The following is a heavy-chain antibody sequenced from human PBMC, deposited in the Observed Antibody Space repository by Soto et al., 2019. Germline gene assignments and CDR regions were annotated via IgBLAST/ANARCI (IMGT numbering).Heavy chain of an antibody. CDR2: ISAYNGNT. Sequence: ASVKVSCQASGYTFTSYGISWVRQAPGQGLEWMGWISAYNGNTNYAQKLQGRVTMTTDTSTSTAYMELRSLRSDDTAVYYCARPYCSGGSCYPSFDPWGQGTQVTVS. D-gene: IGHD2-15*01. V-gene: IGHV1-18*01. CDR1: GYTFTSYG. CDR3: ARPYCSGGSCYPSFDP. J-gene: IGHJ5*02.